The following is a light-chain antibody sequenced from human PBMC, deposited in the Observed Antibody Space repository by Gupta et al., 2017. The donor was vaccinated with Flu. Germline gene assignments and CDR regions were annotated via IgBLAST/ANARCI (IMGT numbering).Light chain of an antibody. CDR1: QSINSW. J-gene: IGKJ1*01. CDR2: KTS. Sequence: DIQTTQSPSTLSASVGDRVTVTCRASQSINSWLAWYQQKPGKAPKLLIYKTSNLESGVPSRFSGGASGTEFTLTITSLQPDDFATYYCQQYNSFPWTFGQGTKVEIK. V-gene: IGKV1-5*03. CDR3: QQYNSFPWT.